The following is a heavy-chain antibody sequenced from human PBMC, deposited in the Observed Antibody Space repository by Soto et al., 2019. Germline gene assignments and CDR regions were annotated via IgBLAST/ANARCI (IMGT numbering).Heavy chain of an antibody. D-gene: IGHD6-25*01. CDR2: INAGNGNT. Sequence: GASVNDSCNESRVGLARYARQWVLQAKGQRLEWMGWINAGNGNTKYSQKFQGRVTITRDTSASTAYMELSSLRSEDTAVYYCARDRGIAATNWFDPWGEGALVTVSS. V-gene: IGHV1-3*01. CDR3: ARDRGIAATNWFDP. CDR1: RVGLARYA. J-gene: IGHJ5*02.